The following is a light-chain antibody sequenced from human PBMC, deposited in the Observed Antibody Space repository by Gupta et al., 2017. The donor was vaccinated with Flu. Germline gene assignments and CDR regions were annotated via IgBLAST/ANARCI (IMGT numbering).Light chain of an antibody. J-gene: IGKJ2*01. CDR2: SAF. CDR3: QQSSS. CDR1: QSLPNY. Sequence: DSQMTQSPSSLSASVGDRVTITCRTSQSLPNYLSWYRQKPGKAPELLIYSAFSLQSGVPSRFSGSGSGTTFTLTISSLQPEDFATYYCQQSSSFGEGTKLEIK. V-gene: IGKV1-39*01.